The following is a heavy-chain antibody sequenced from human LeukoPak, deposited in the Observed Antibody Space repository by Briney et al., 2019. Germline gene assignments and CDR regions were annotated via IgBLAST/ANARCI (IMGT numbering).Heavy chain of an antibody. CDR2: ISAYNGNT. Sequence: GASVKVSCKASGYTFTSYGISWVRQAPGQGLEGMGWISAYNGNTNYAQKLQGRVTMTKDTSTSTAYMELRSLRSDDTAVYYCARDGFTITMVRGVIINWFDPWGQGTLVTVSS. V-gene: IGHV1-18*04. D-gene: IGHD3-10*01. CDR1: GYTFTSYG. CDR3: ARDGFTITMVRGVIINWFDP. J-gene: IGHJ5*02.